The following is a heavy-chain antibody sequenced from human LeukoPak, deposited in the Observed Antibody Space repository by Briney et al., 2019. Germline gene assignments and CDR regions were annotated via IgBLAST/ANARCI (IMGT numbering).Heavy chain of an antibody. CDR1: GGSVSSGSYY. Sequence: SETLSLTCTVSGGSVSSGSYYWSWIRQPPGKGLEWIGYIYYSGSTNYNPSLKSRVTISVDTSKNQFSLKLSSVTAADTAVYYCARWPWFEGAFDIWGQGTMVTVSS. V-gene: IGHV4-61*01. CDR3: ARWPWFEGAFDI. CDR2: IYYSGST. D-gene: IGHD3-10*01. J-gene: IGHJ3*02.